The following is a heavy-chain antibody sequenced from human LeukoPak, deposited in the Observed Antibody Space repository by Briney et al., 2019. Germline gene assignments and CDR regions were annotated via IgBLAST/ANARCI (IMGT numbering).Heavy chain of an antibody. V-gene: IGHV1-2*04. J-gene: IGHJ6*03. D-gene: IGHD2-15*01. CDR3: ARGLSYTHPYCSGMTCQNHYYYYMDV. CDR2: ITPNSDDT. Sequence: ASVRVSCKASGYTFSDYYIHWVRQAPGQGLEWMGCITPNSDDTYYAQKFQGWVTMTRDTSISTAYMELSSLTSDDSAVYYCARGLSYTHPYCSGMTCQNHYYYYMDVWGKGTTVTISS. CDR1: GYTFSDYY.